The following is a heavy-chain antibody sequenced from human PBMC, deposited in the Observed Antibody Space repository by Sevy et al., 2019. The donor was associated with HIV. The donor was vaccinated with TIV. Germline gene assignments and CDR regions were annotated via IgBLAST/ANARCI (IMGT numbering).Heavy chain of an antibody. CDR2: MCYDGNNK. D-gene: IGHD2-21*01. V-gene: IGHV3-33*01. Sequence: GGSLRLSCTASGFTFSNFGIHWVRQAPGKGLQWVALMCYDGNNKYYADSVKGRFTISRDSSKNTVYLQMNNLRAEDTAMYYCARGPSLIVAGAAGYLDYWGQGTLVTVSS. CDR1: GFTFSNFG. J-gene: IGHJ4*02. CDR3: ARGPSLIVAGAAGYLDY.